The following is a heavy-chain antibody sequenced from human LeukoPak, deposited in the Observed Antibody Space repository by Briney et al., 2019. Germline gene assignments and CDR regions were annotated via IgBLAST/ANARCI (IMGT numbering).Heavy chain of an antibody. J-gene: IGHJ4*02. Sequence: GGSLRLSCAASGFTFSSYAMSWVRQAPGKGLEWVSAISGSSGSTYYADSVKGRFTISRDNSKNTLYLQMNSLRAEDTAVYYCAKIPYSSTSNGVDYWGQGTLVTVSS. V-gene: IGHV3-23*01. D-gene: IGHD6-13*01. CDR2: ISGSSGST. CDR1: GFTFSSYA. CDR3: AKIPYSSTSNGVDY.